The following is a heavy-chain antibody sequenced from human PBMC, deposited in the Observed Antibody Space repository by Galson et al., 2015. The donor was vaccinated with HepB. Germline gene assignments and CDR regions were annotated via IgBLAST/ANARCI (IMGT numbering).Heavy chain of an antibody. CDR3: ARDPYSMRVDVNDAFDI. CDR1: EFTFSSYS. D-gene: IGHD2/OR15-2a*01. Sequence: SLRLSCAASEFTFSSYSMNWVRQAPGKGLEWVSSISSNSNYIYYADSVKGRFTISRDNAKNSLYLQMNSLRVEDTAVYYCARDPYSMRVDVNDAFDIWGQGTTVTGSS. CDR2: ISSNSNYI. V-gene: IGHV3-21*06. J-gene: IGHJ3*02.